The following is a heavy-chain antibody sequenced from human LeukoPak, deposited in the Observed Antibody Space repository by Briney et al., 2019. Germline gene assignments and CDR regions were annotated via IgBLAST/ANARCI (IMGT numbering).Heavy chain of an antibody. CDR1: GYTFTSYG. Sequence: GASVKVSCKASGYTFTSYGISWVRQAPGQGLEWIGWISAYNGNTNYAQKLQGRVTMTTDTSTSTVYMELSSLRSEDTAVYYCAGLFPIDYDYVWGSYRPRDYYYMDVWGKGTTVTISS. CDR3: AGLFPIDYDYVWGSYRPRDYYYMDV. CDR2: ISAYNGNT. J-gene: IGHJ6*03. V-gene: IGHV1-18*01. D-gene: IGHD3-16*02.